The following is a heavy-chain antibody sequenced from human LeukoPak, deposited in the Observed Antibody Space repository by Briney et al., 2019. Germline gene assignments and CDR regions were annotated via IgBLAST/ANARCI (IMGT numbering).Heavy chain of an antibody. CDR3: ARGGEVPAFRVSWFDP. J-gene: IGHJ5*02. D-gene: IGHD2-2*01. Sequence: GESLKISFKGSGYRFTSYWIGWVRPMPGKGLEWMGIIYPGDSDTRYSPSFQGQVTISADKAISTAYLQWSSRKASDTAMYYCARGGEVPAFRVSWFDPWGQGTLVTVSS. V-gene: IGHV5-51*01. CDR1: GYRFTSYW. CDR2: IYPGDSDT.